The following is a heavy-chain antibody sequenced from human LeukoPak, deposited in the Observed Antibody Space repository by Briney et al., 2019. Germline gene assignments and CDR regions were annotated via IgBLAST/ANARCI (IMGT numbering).Heavy chain of an antibody. J-gene: IGHJ4*02. V-gene: IGHV3-9*01. CDR3: AKDSAWDYYDSSGFDY. CDR1: GFTVSSNN. D-gene: IGHD3-22*01. Sequence: GGSLRLSCAASGFTVSSNNMNWVRQAPGKGREWVSGISWNSGSIGYADSVKGRFTISRDNAKNSLYLQMNSLRAEDTALYYCAKDSAWDYYDSSGFDYWGQGTLVTVSS. CDR2: ISWNSGSI.